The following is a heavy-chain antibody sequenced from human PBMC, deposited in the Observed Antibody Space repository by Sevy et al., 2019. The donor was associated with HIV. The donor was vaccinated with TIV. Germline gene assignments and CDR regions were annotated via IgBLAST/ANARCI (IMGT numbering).Heavy chain of an antibody. D-gene: IGHD2-15*01. J-gene: IGHJ4*02. CDR2: ISGSGGST. CDR3: AKGSGLGYYVDY. CDR1: GFTFSSYA. Sequence: LSLTCAASGFTFSSYAMNWVRQAPGKGLEWVSTISGSGGSTYYADSVKGRFTISRDNSKNTVYLQMNSLRAEDTAVYYCAKGSGLGYYVDYWGQGTVVTVSS. V-gene: IGHV3-23*01.